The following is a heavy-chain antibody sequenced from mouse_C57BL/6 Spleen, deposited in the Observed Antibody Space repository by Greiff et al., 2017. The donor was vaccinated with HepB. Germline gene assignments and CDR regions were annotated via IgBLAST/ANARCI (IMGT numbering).Heavy chain of an antibody. V-gene: IGHV1-42*01. CDR3: ARGGMINDWFAY. Sequence: EVQLQQSGPELVKPGASVKISCKASGYSFTGYYMNWVKQSPEKSLEWIGEINPSTGGTTYNQKFKAKATLTVDKSSSTAYMQLKSLTSEDSAVYYCARGGMINDWFAYWGQGTLVTVSA. J-gene: IGHJ3*01. CDR2: INPSTGGT. CDR1: GYSFTGYY. D-gene: IGHD2-4*01.